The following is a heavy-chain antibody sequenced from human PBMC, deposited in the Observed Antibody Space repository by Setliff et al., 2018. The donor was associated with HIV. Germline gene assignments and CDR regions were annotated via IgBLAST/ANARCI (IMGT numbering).Heavy chain of an antibody. V-gene: IGHV3-23*01. Sequence: PGGSLRLSCAASGFTFSSYAMSWVRQAPGKGLEWVSAISGSGGSTYYADSVKGRFTISRDNAKNSLYLEMNSLRAEETAVYYCARDLRSSHGSPNYFDYYMDVWGKGTTVTVSS. CDR1: GFTFSSYA. D-gene: IGHD1-7*01. CDR2: ISGSGGST. J-gene: IGHJ6*03. CDR3: ARDLRSSHGSPNYFDYYMDV.